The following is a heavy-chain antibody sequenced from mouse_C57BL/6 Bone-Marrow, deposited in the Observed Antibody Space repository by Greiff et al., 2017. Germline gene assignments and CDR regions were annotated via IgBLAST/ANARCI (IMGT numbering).Heavy chain of an antibody. CDR1: GFSLTSYG. D-gene: IGHD2-1*01. CDR3: AKHEGYGNYVPYAMDY. CDR2: IWGGGST. J-gene: IGHJ4*01. Sequence: VKVVESGPGLVAPSQSLSITCTVSGFSLTSYGVDWVRQPPGKGLEWLGVIWGGGSTNYNSALISRLSISKDNSKSQVFLKMNSLQTDDTAMYYCAKHEGYGNYVPYAMDYWGQGTSVTVSS. V-gene: IGHV2-9*01.